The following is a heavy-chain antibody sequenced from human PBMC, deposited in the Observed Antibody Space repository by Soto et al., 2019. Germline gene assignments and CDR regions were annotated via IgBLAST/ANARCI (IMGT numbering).Heavy chain of an antibody. Sequence: PGGSLRLSCAVSGFTVINNYMSWVRQAPGKGLEGVSVIYSGGYTHYADSVRGRFTISRDNSKNTLSLQMNSLTAEDTAVYFCAKRRGAGGHFDYWGQGALVTVSS. V-gene: IGHV3-53*01. CDR3: AKRRGAGGHFDY. J-gene: IGHJ4*02. D-gene: IGHD2-15*01. CDR2: IYSGGYT. CDR1: GFTVINNY.